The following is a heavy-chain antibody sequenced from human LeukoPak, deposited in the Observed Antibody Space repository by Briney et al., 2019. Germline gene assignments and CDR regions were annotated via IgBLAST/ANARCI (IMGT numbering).Heavy chain of an antibody. Sequence: ASVKVSCKASRYTFTGYYVHWVRQAPGQGLEWMGWINPNSGGTNYAQKFQGRVTMTRDTSISTAYMELSRLRSDDTAVYYCARDERYSYGTNDYWGQGTLVTVSS. CDR3: ARDERYSYGTNDY. V-gene: IGHV1-2*02. CDR2: INPNSGGT. CDR1: RYTFTGYY. D-gene: IGHD5-18*01. J-gene: IGHJ4*02.